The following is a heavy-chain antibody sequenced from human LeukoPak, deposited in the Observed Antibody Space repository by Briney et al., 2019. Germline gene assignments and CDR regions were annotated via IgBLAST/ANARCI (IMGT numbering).Heavy chain of an antibody. D-gene: IGHD3-16*01. V-gene: IGHV1-69*06. CDR3: ARDGGPLGGQYYYMDV. CDR2: IIPIFGTA. CDR1: GGTFSSYA. J-gene: IGHJ6*03. Sequence: SVKVSCKASGGTFSSYAISWVRQAPGQGLEWMGGIIPIFGTANYAQKFQGRVTITADKSTSTAYMELSSLRSEDTAVYYCARDGGPLGGQYYYMDVWGKGTTVTVSS.